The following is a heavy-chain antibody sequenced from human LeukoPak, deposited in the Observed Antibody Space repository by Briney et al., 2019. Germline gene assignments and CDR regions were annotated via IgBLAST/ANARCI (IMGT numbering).Heavy chain of an antibody. CDR1: GGSLHNYY. CDR2: IYPTGHT. J-gene: IGHJ4*02. Sequence: SETLSLTCTVSGGSLHNYYWSWIRQPARKGLEWIGRIYPTGHTHYNPSLKSRITMSVDTSKNQFSLKMTSMTAADTAVYYCARITDPDYRSGWSGADYWGRGTQVTVSA. D-gene: IGHD6-19*01. CDR3: ARITDPDYRSGWSGADY. V-gene: IGHV4-4*07.